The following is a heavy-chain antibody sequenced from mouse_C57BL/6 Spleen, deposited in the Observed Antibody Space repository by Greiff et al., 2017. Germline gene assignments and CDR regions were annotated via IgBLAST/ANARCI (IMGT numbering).Heavy chain of an antibody. J-gene: IGHJ1*03. CDR3: ARSNSGTYWYFDV. CDR2: IHPNSGST. CDR1: GYTFTSYW. D-gene: IGHD4-1*01. Sequence: QVQLQQPGAELVKPGASVKLSCKASGYTFTSYWLHWVKQRPGQGLEWIGMIHPNSGSTNYNEKFKSKATLTVDKSSNTAYMQLSSLTSEDSAVYSCARSNSGTYWYFDVWGTGTTVTVSS. V-gene: IGHV1-64*01.